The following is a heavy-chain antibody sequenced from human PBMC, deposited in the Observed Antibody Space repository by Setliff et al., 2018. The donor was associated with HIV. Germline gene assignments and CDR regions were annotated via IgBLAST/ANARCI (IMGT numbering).Heavy chain of an antibody. Sequence: SETLSLTCTVSGGSISSGGYYWSWIRQPPGKGLEWMGYVFYTGFAAYNPSLKSRLTISVDTSKSQFSLRLTSVTAADTAVYYCASGREAVAGALHFDYWGQGPLVTVSS. V-gene: IGHV4-61*08. CDR2: VFYTGFA. CDR1: GGSISSGGYY. J-gene: IGHJ4*02. D-gene: IGHD6-19*01. CDR3: ASGREAVAGALHFDY.